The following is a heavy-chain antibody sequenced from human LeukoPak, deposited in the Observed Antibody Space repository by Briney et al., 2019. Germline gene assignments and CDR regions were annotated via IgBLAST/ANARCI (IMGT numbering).Heavy chain of an antibody. CDR3: AKTTGNIAGAYFDY. Sequence: GGSPRLSCAASGFTFSSYAMSWVRQAPGKGLEWVSAVSGSGGTSYYADSVKGRFTISRENSKNTLHLQMNSLRAEDTAVYYCAKTTGNIAGAYFDYWGQGALVTVSS. D-gene: IGHD1-26*01. J-gene: IGHJ4*02. CDR1: GFTFSSYA. CDR2: VSGSGGTS. V-gene: IGHV3-23*01.